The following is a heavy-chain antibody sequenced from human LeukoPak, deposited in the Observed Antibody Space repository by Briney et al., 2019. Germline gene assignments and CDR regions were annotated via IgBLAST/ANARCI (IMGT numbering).Heavy chain of an antibody. V-gene: IGHV4-39*07. D-gene: IGHD1/OR15-1a*01. J-gene: IGHJ5*01. CDR2: ILHSGSA. Sequence: SVTLSLTCTVSDDSISSSSYYWGWIRQPPGKGLGYIGNILHSGSAYYKPSLRSRVTLSLDTSGRQLSLKLTSVTAADTAVYYCARLQSGTMLDSWGQGTLVTVSS. CDR3: ARLQSGTMLDS. CDR1: DDSISSSSYY.